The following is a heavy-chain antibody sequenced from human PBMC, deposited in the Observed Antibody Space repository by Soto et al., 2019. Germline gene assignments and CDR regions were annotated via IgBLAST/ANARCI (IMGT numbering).Heavy chain of an antibody. CDR1: GGSFSGYY. V-gene: IGHV4-34*01. Sequence: QVQLQQWGAGLLKPSETLSLTCAVYGGSFSGYYWSWIRQPPGKGLEWIGEINHRGYTTYNPSLKCRVTTSVDTSKNQFSLKLSSVTAADTAVYYCARVDIVTTNWFDPWGQGTPVTVSS. CDR2: INHRGYT. CDR3: ARVDIVTTNWFDP. J-gene: IGHJ5*02. D-gene: IGHD5-12*01.